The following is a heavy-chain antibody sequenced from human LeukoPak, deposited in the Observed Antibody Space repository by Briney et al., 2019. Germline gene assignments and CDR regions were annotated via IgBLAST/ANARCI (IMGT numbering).Heavy chain of an antibody. CDR2: INPNSGDT. CDR3: ARGGYSRRDAFDI. D-gene: IGHD5-18*01. Sequence: ASVKVSCKASGYTFTGYYMHWVRQAPGQGLEWMAWINPNSGDTNYAQKFQGRVTVTRETSISTAYMELSRLGSDDTAVYYCARGGYSRRDAFDIWCQGTMVTVSS. V-gene: IGHV1-2*02. J-gene: IGHJ3*02. CDR1: GYTFTGYY.